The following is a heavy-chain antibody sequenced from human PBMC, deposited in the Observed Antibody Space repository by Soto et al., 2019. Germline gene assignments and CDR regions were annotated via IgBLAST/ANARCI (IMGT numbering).Heavy chain of an antibody. V-gene: IGHV1-2*04. CDR2: INPNSGGT. D-gene: IGHD2-15*01. Sequence: QVQLVQAGAEVKKPGASVKVACKASGYTFPGYYMHWVRQAPGQGLAGIGWINPNSGGTNDAQKFQGLVTMTRDTSISTAYMELSRLRSDDTAVYYCARDYYCSGVSCPYYYMHVWGQGTTVTVS. J-gene: IGHJ6*03. CDR1: GYTFPGYY. CDR3: ARDYYCSGVSCPYYYMHV.